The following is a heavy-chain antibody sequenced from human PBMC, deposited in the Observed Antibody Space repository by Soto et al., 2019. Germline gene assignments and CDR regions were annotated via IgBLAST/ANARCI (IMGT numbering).Heavy chain of an antibody. V-gene: IGHV1-69*01. J-gene: IGHJ5*02. CDR2: IIPIYATT. Sequence: QVLLVQSGTEVKKPGSSVKVSCTASGGTLSSNAVNWVRQAPGQELEWMGQIIPIYATTIYAQKFQGRITITADESTGTAYMELSSLRSEDTAVYYCARDRGYSSSSKWFDPWGQGTLVSVSS. D-gene: IGHD2-15*01. CDR3: ARDRGYSSSSKWFDP. CDR1: GGTLSSNA.